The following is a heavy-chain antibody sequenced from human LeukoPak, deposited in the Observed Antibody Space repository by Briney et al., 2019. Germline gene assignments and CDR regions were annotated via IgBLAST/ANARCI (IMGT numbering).Heavy chain of an antibody. J-gene: IGHJ4*02. CDR3: ARDSVLGAK. Sequence: ASVKVSCKASGYTLTGYYMHWLRQAPGQGLEWMGRINPNTGGTNYAQNFQGRVTMTRDTSISTAYLDLSSLRSDDTAVYYCARDSVLGAKWGQGTLVTVSS. CDR1: GYTLTGYY. D-gene: IGHD3-10*01. CDR2: INPNTGGT. V-gene: IGHV1-2*06.